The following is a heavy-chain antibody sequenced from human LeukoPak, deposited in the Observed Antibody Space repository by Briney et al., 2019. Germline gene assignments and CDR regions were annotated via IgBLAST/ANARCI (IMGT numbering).Heavy chain of an antibody. CDR1: GFTFGDYA. CDR2: IRSKAYGGTT. D-gene: IGHD6-13*01. Sequence: GGSLRLSCTASGFTFGDYAMSWCRQAPGKGLEWVGFIRSKAYGGTTEYAASVKGRFTISRDDSKSIAYLQMNSLKTEDTAVYYCTRDQRYSSSWEPSNDAFDIWGQGTMVTVSS. J-gene: IGHJ3*02. CDR3: TRDQRYSSSWEPSNDAFDI. V-gene: IGHV3-49*03.